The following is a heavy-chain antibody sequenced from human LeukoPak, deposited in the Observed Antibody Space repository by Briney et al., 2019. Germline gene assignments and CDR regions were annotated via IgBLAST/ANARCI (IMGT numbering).Heavy chain of an antibody. CDR3: ARGGYYDSSGYYVGY. J-gene: IGHJ4*02. D-gene: IGHD3-22*01. CDR2: INPNSGGT. V-gene: IGHV1-2*02. Sequence: GASVKVPCKASGYTFTGYYMHWVRQAPGQGLEWMGWINPNSGGTNYAQKFQGRVTMTRDTSISTAYMELSRLRSDDTAVYYCARGGYYDSSGYYVGYWGQGTLVTVSS. CDR1: GYTFTGYY.